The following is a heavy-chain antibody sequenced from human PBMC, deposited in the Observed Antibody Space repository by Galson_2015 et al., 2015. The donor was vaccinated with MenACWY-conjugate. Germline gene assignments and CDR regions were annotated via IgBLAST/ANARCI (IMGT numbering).Heavy chain of an antibody. D-gene: IGHD1-26*01. Sequence: SLRLSCAASRISFRTYNMNWVRQVPEEGPVWISCITVDATNTEFADSVKGRFALSRDNARNTVYLQMNSLTAEDTAVYYCARDGGGGTPFDCWGQGTLVTVSS. J-gene: IGHJ4*02. V-gene: IGHV3-74*03. CDR3: ARDGGGGTPFDC. CDR1: RISFRTYN. CDR2: ITVDATNT.